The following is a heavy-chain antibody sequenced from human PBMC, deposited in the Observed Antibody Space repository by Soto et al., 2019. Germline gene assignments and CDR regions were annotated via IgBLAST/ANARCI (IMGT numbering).Heavy chain of an antibody. CDR2: IYYSGST. CDR3: ARQGYSYGYVFDD. CDR1: GGSISSYY. V-gene: IGHV4-59*08. D-gene: IGHD5-18*01. J-gene: IGHJ4*02. Sequence: PSETLSLTCTVSGGSISSYYWSWIRQPPGKGLEWIGYIYYSGSTNYNPSLKSRVTISVDTSKNQFSLKLSSVTAADTAVYYCARQGYSYGYVFDDWGQGTLVTISS.